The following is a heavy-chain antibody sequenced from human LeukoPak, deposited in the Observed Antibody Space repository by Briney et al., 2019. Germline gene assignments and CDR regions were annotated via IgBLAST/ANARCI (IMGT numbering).Heavy chain of an antibody. J-gene: IGHJ4*02. CDR2: IDPNSGGT. CDR3: ARGGYGSSWGVDY. Sequence: ASVKVSCKASGYTFTVYYIYWVRQAPGQGLEWLGWIDPNSGGTNNAQKFQGRVTMTRDKSTSTAYMEPTRLRYDDTAVYCCARGGYGSSWGVDYWGQGTPVTVSS. CDR1: GYTFTVYY. D-gene: IGHD6-19*01. V-gene: IGHV1-2*02.